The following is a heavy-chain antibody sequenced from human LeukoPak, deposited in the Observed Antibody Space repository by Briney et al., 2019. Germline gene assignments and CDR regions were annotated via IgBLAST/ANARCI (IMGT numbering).Heavy chain of an antibody. CDR2: IYSSGNS. Sequence: PGGSLRLSCAASGFTVSDNYIAWVRQAPGKGLEWVSVIYSSGNSYNADSVRGRFSISRDNSGNMVYLQMNSLRADDTVVYYCARGFCSTTNCLSQFDPWGQGTLVTVSS. V-gene: IGHV3-53*01. CDR1: GFTVSDNY. J-gene: IGHJ5*02. CDR3: ARGFCSTTNCLSQFDP. D-gene: IGHD2-2*01.